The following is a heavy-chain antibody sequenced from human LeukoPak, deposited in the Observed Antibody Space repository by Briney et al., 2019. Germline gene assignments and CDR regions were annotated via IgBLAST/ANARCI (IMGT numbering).Heavy chain of an antibody. CDR2: IYHSGST. V-gene: IGHV4-38-2*02. CDR1: GYSISSGYY. J-gene: IGHJ5*02. D-gene: IGHD2-2*01. CDR3: ARAAVPAALNWFDP. Sequence: PSETLSLTCTVSGYSISSGYYWGWIRQPPGKGLEWIGSIYHSGSTYYNPSLKSRVTISVDTSKNQFSLKLSSVTAADTAVYYCARAAVPAALNWFDPWGQGTLVTVPS.